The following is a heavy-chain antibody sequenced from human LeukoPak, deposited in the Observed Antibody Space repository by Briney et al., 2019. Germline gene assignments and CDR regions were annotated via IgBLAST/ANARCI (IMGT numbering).Heavy chain of an antibody. Sequence: GEPLKISCKGSGYSFTSYWISWVRRLPGKGLEGMGGIDPSDSYTNYSTSFQAHVTISADKSISTSYQQWSILKASDTAMYYCASGAHYEILTGYYADWFEPWGQGTLVTVSS. J-gene: IGHJ5*02. D-gene: IGHD3-9*01. CDR1: GYSFTSYW. V-gene: IGHV5-10-1*01. CDR3: ASGAHYEILTGYYADWFEP. CDR2: IDPSDSYT.